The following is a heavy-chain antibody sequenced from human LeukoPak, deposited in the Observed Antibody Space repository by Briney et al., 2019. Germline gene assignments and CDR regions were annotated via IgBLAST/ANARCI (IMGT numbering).Heavy chain of an antibody. J-gene: IGHJ4*02. CDR3: ARQIYDILTGYYKDY. V-gene: IGHV4-34*01. CDR1: GGSFSGYY. Sequence: SETLSLTCAVYGGSFSGYYWSWIRQPPGKGLEWIGEINHSGSTNYNPSLKSRVTISVDTSKNQFSLKLSSVTAADTAVYYCARQIYDILTGYYKDYWGQGTLVTVSS. CDR2: INHSGST. D-gene: IGHD3-9*01.